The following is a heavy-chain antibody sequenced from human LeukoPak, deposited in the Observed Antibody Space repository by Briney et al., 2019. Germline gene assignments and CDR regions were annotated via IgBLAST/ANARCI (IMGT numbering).Heavy chain of an antibody. CDR2: IIPIFGTA. Sequence: ASVKVSCKASGGTFSSYAISWVRQAPGQGLEWMGRIIPIFGTANYAQKFQGRVTITTDESTSTAYMELSRLRSDDTAVYYCARVIYGSSGWYDAFDIWGQGTMVTVSS. J-gene: IGHJ3*02. CDR3: ARVIYGSSGWYDAFDI. V-gene: IGHV1-69*05. CDR1: GGTFSSYA. D-gene: IGHD6-19*01.